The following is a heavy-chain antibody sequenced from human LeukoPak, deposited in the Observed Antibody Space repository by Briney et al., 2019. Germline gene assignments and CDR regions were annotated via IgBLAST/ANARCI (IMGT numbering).Heavy chain of an antibody. CDR1: GGSISNYY. Sequence: PSETLSLTCTVSGGSISNYYWSWIRQPPGKGLEWIGYMYYSGSTNYNPPPRSRCTISVDTSKNQFSLKLRSVTAAATAVYYCASSHPLGSNNDYYTPFDYWGQGTLVTVSS. V-gene: IGHV4-59*08. J-gene: IGHJ4*02. CDR3: ASSHPLGSNNDYYTPFDY. D-gene: IGHD3-3*01. CDR2: MYYSGST.